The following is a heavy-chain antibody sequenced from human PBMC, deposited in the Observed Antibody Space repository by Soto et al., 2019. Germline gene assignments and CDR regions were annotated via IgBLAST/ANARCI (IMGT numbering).Heavy chain of an antibody. V-gene: IGHV3-11*01. D-gene: IGHD3-22*01. Sequence: QVQLVESGEGLVKPGGSLRLSCAASGFTLSDYYLNWIRQAPGKGLEWGSYISSSGSTIYYADSVKGRFTISRDNAKNSLYLQMNSLRAEDTAVYYCARGPYYYDSSGYYYWGQGTLVNVSS. CDR3: ARGPYYYDSSGYYY. J-gene: IGHJ4*02. CDR1: GFTLSDYY. CDR2: ISSSGSTI.